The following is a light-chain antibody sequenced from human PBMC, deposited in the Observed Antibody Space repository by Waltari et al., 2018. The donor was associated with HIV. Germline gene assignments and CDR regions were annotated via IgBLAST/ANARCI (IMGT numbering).Light chain of an antibody. CDR3: QSYDSSLSGWV. J-gene: IGLJ3*02. CDR1: RSRIRAGVA. Sequence: QSVLTQPPSVSGAPGRGVTIPRPRGRSRIRAGVAAHRYQQFPGTAPKLPTYVSTNRQSGVPDRFSGSKSGTSASLAIVGLQAEDEADYYCQSYDSSLSGWVFGGGTKLTVL. V-gene: IGLV1-40*01. CDR2: VST.